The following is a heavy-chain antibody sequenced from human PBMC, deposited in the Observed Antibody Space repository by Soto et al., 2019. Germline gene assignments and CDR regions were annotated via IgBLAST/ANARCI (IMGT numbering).Heavy chain of an antibody. CDR3: AKDPHISPTSNRFLWFGDLFPPPYNWFDP. D-gene: IGHD3-10*01. CDR1: GFTFSSYG. Sequence: PGGSLRLSCAASGFTFSSYGMHWVRQAPGKGLEWVAVISYDGSNKYYADSVKGRFTISRDNSKNTLYLQMNSLRAEDTAVYYCAKDPHISPTSNRFLWFGDLFPPPYNWFDPWGQGTLVTVSS. V-gene: IGHV3-30*18. J-gene: IGHJ5*02. CDR2: ISYDGSNK.